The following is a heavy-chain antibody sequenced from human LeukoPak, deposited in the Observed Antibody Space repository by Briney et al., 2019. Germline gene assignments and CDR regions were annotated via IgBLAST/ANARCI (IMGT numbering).Heavy chain of an antibody. CDR2: INPRGGST. Sequence: GASVNVSCKASGYTFTSYYMHWVRQAPGQGLEWMGIINPRGGSTSYAQKFQGRVTMTRDTSTSTVYMELSSLRSEDTAVYYCARDRGLRFLEWSGDNWFDPWGQGTLVTVSS. CDR3: ARDRGLRFLEWSGDNWFDP. CDR1: GYTFTSYY. J-gene: IGHJ5*02. D-gene: IGHD3-3*01. V-gene: IGHV1-46*01.